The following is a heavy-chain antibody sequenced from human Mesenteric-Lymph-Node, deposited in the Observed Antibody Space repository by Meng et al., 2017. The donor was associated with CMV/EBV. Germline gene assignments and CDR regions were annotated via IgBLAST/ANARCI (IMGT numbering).Heavy chain of an antibody. CDR2: ISSSSSYI. D-gene: IGHD2-21*01. CDR1: GFTFSSYS. CDR3: ARAYCGNVACAPSY. Sequence: GESLKISCAASGFTFSSYSMNWVRQAPGKGLEWVSSISSSSSYIYYADSVKGRFTISRDNAKNSLYLQMNSLRAEDTAVYYCARAYCGNVACAPSYWVQGSLVTVSS. J-gene: IGHJ4*02. V-gene: IGHV3-21*01.